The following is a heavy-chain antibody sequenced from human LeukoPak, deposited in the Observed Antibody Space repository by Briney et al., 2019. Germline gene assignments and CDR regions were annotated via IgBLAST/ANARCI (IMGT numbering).Heavy chain of an antibody. D-gene: IGHD2-2*01. J-gene: IGHJ4*02. CDR2: IRSKAYGGTT. CDR3: TGGCSSTSCQGFFDY. CDR1: GFTFGDYA. Sequence: GGSLRLSCTASGFTFGDYAMSWVRQAPGKGLEWVGFIRSKAYGGTTEYAASVKGRFTISRDDSKSIAYLQMNSLKTEDTAVYYCTGGCSSTSCQGFFDYWGQGTLVTVSS. V-gene: IGHV3-49*04.